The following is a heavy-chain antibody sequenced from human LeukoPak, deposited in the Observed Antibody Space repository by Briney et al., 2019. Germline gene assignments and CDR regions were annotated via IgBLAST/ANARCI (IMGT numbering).Heavy chain of an antibody. CDR3: TRDRPNYYGSDGHYYRRNGDY. V-gene: IGHV3-23*01. D-gene: IGHD3-22*01. J-gene: IGHJ4*02. CDR1: ELTFSIYA. CDR2: ITSRGEGT. Sequence: PGGSLRLSCAASELTFSIYAMSWVRQAPGKGLEWVSSITSRGEGTWYAGSVKGRFTISRDNAKNTLYLQMNSLRAEDTAVYYCTRDRPNYYGSDGHYYRRNGDYWGQGTLVTVSS.